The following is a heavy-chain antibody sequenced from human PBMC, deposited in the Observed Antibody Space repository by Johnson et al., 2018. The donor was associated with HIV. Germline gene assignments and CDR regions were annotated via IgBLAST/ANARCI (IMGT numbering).Heavy chain of an antibody. J-gene: IGHJ3*01. Sequence: QVQLVESGGGVVQPGRSLRLSCAASRFTFSSYAMHWVRQAPGKGLEWVAVISYDGSNKYYADSVKGRFTISRDNSKNTLYLQMHSLRSEDTAVYYCARDRAILAARPAGAFDVWGPGTMVTVSS. V-gene: IGHV3-30*04. CDR1: RFTFSSYA. CDR3: ARDRAILAARPAGAFDV. CDR2: ISYDGSNK. D-gene: IGHD6-6*01.